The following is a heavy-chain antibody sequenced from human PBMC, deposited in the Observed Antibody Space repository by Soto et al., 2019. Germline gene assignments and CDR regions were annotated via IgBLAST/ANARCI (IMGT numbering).Heavy chain of an antibody. J-gene: IGHJ4*02. Sequence: PGGSLRLSCAASGFTFGHFAMTWVRQAPGKGLEWVSTISSSSSYIYYADSVKGRFTISRDNAKNSLYLQMNSLRAEDTAVYYCARDQPGYSYGYGLGYWGQGTLVTVSS. D-gene: IGHD5-18*01. CDR2: ISSSSSYI. CDR1: GFTFGHFA. V-gene: IGHV3-21*01. CDR3: ARDQPGYSYGYGLGY.